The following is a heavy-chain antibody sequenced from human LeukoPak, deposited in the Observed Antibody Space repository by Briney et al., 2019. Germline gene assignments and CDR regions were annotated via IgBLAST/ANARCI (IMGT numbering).Heavy chain of an antibody. Sequence: PSETLSLTCTVSGYSISSGYYWGWIRQPPGKGLEWIGSIYHSGSAYYNPSLKSRVTISVDTSKNQFSLKLSSVTAADTAVYYCARVDTAYYYTDVWGKGTTVTVSS. CDR1: GYSISSGYY. CDR3: ARVDTAYYYTDV. V-gene: IGHV4-38-2*02. CDR2: IYHSGSA. D-gene: IGHD5-18*01. J-gene: IGHJ6*03.